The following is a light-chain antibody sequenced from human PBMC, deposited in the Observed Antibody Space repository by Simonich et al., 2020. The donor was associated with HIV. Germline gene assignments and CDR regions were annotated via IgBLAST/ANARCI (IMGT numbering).Light chain of an antibody. J-gene: IGKJ4*01. CDR2: MGS. CDR3: QQYYSTPLT. V-gene: IGKV2-28*01. Sequence: DIVMTQSPLSLPVTPGEPASISCRSSQSLLHSNGYNYLEWYLQKPGQSPQLLIYMGSNRASGVPDRFSGSGSGTDFNLTISSLQAEDVAVYYCQQYYSTPLTFGGGTKVEIK. CDR1: QSLLHSNGYNY.